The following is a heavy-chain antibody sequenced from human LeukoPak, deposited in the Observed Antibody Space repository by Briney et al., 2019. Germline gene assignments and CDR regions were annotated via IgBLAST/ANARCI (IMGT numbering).Heavy chain of an antibody. V-gene: IGHV4-30-4*01. CDR3: ARDLAFGYSGYFDL. D-gene: IGHD2-21*01. Sequence: SETLSLTCTDSGGSISSGDYYWSWIRQPPGKGLEWIGYIYYSGSTYYNPSLKSRVTISVDTSKNQFSLKLSSVTAADTAVYYCARDLAFGYSGYFDLWGRGTLVTVSS. CDR1: GGSISSGDYY. J-gene: IGHJ2*01. CDR2: IYYSGST.